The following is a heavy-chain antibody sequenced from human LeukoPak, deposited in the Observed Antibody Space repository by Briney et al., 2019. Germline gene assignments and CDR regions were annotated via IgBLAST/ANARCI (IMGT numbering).Heavy chain of an antibody. D-gene: IGHD2-2*01. CDR2: ISSSSSYI. V-gene: IGHV3-21*01. Sequence: PGGSLRLSCAASGFTFSSYSMNWVRQAPGKGLEWVSSISSSSSYIYYADSVKGRFTISRDNAKNSLYLQMNSLRAEDTAVYYCARAQPHYYYMDVWGKGTTVTVSS. CDR3: ARAQPHYYYMDV. J-gene: IGHJ6*03. CDR1: GFTFSSYS.